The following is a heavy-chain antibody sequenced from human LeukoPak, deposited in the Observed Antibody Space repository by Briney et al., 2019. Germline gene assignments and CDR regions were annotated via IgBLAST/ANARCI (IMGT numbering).Heavy chain of an antibody. CDR2: ISVSAGST. V-gene: IGHV3-23*01. J-gene: IGHJ4*02. D-gene: IGHD6-13*01. Sequence: GGSLRLSCSASGFTFSTYAMSWVRQAPGKGLEWVSAISVSAGSTYYADSVKGRFTISRDNSKNTLYLQMNSLRAEDTAVYYCATGSVRYSASWYSQEGDYWGQGTLVTVSS. CDR1: GFTFSTYA. CDR3: ATGSVRYSASWYSQEGDY.